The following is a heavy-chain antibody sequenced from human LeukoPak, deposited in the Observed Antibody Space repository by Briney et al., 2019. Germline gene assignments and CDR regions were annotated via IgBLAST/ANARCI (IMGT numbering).Heavy chain of an antibody. CDR3: AKEARYATSWVDY. CDR2: LSGTGGST. Sequence: GGSLRLSCTASGFTFSSYALNWVRPAPGKGLDWVSGLSGTGGSTYYADSVKGRFTISRDNSKNTLFLQMSSLRAEDTAVYYCAKEARYATSWVDYWGQGTLVTVSS. D-gene: IGHD2-2*01. CDR1: GFTFSSYA. J-gene: IGHJ4*02. V-gene: IGHV3-23*01.